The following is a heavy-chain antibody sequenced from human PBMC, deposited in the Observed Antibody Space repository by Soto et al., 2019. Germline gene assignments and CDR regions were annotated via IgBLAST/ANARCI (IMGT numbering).Heavy chain of an antibody. CDR2: VNPILSMS. CDR1: CDTFSFYS. D-gene: IGHD3-10*01. CDR3: ATSYGSGYRTFDY. J-gene: IGHJ4*02. V-gene: IGHV1-69*04. Sequence: QVQLVQSGAEVKRPGSSVKVSCKASCDTFSFYSINWVRQAPGLGLEWMGRVNPILSMSNYAQRFQGRVTMTADKSTSTAYMEVSGLRSEHSGMYYCATSYGSGYRTFDYWGQGALVTVS.